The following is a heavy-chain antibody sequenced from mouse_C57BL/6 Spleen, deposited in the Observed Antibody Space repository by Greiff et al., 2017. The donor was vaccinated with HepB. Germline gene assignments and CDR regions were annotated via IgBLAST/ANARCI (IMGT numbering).Heavy chain of an antibody. V-gene: IGHV1-54*01. J-gene: IGHJ3*01. CDR1: GYAFTNYL. Sequence: VQLQQSGAELVRPGTSVKVSCKASGYAFTNYLIEWVKQRPGQGLEWIGVINPGSGGTNYNEKFKGKATLTADKSSSTAYMQLSSLTSEDSAVYICARGDDGYPAWFAYWGQGTLVTVSA. CDR2: INPGSGGT. D-gene: IGHD2-3*01. CDR3: ARGDDGYPAWFAY.